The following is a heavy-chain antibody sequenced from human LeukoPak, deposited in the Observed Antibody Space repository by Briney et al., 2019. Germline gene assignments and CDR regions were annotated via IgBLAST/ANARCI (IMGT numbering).Heavy chain of an antibody. Sequence: SETLSLTCTVSGGSISSSSYYWGRIRQPPGKGLEWIGSIYYSGSTYYNPSLKSRVTTSVDTSKNQFSLKLSSVTAADTAVYYCARVRYYDILTGYTIWAYYFDYWGQGTLVTVSS. CDR2: IYYSGST. D-gene: IGHD3-9*01. J-gene: IGHJ4*02. CDR3: ARVRYYDILTGYTIWAYYFDY. CDR1: GGSISSSSYY. V-gene: IGHV4-39*07.